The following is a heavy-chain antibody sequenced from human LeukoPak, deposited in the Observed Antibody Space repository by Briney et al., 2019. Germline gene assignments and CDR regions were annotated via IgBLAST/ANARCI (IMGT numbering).Heavy chain of an antibody. CDR3: VRLNRDYSDSRYFDY. CDR1: GYSFTNYW. D-gene: IGHD4-11*01. J-gene: IGHJ4*02. Sequence: GESLKISCKGSGYSFTNYWNAWVRQMPGKGLQWMGFVYPGDSDTRYSPSFQGQVTISADKSISTDSLQWSSLQASDTAMYYCVRLNRDYSDSRYFDYWGQGTLVTVSS. V-gene: IGHV5-51*01. CDR2: VYPGDSDT.